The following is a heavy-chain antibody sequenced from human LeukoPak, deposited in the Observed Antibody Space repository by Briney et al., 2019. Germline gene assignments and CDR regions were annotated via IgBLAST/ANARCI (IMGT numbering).Heavy chain of an antibody. J-gene: IGHJ3*02. D-gene: IGHD5-12*01. V-gene: IGHV1-69*04. CDR3: ARDLTGYSGYAPRVRGAFDI. Sequence: ASVKVSCKASGGTFSSYAISWVRQAPGQGLEWMGRIIPILGIANYAQKFQGRVTITADKSTSTAYMELSSLRSEDTAVYYCARDLTGYSGYAPRVRGAFDIWGQGTMVTVSS. CDR2: IIPILGIA. CDR1: GGTFSSYA.